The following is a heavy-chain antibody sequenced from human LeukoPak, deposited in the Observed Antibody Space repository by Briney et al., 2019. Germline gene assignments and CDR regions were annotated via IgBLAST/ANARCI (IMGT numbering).Heavy chain of an antibody. CDR2: INWNGGST. J-gene: IGHJ4*02. CDR1: GFTFDDYG. V-gene: IGHV3-20*04. Sequence: PGGSLRLSCAASGFTFDDYGMSWVRQAPGKGLEWVSGINWNGGSTGYADSVKGRFTISRDNAKNSLYLQMNCLRAEDTALYYCAREDSSSWGYYFDYWGQGTLVTVSS. CDR3: AREDSSSWGYYFDY. D-gene: IGHD6-13*01.